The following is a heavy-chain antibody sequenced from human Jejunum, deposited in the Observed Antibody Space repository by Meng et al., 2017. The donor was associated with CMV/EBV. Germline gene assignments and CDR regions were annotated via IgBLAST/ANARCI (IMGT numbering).Heavy chain of an antibody. D-gene: IGHD2-8*01. V-gene: IGHV3-23*01. CDR1: KITFGSHS. CDR3: ARLTDF. CDR2: ISSSDGST. Sequence: SLRLACAASKITFGSHSMSWVRQTARKGLEGVSAISSSDGSTHYADSVESRFTISRDNSKNTLYLQMNSLRAEDTAVYYCARLTDFWGQGTLVTVSS. J-gene: IGHJ4*02.